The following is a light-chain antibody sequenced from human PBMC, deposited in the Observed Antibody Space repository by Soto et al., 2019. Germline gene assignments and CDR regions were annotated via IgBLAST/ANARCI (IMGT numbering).Light chain of an antibody. Sequence: EVLMTQSPATLSLSPGDRATLSCRASQSINSTLAWYQQQPGQAPRLLIYGASTRATAVPDRFSGSGSGTEFTLTINSLQAEDCAVYYCQQYYNWPRTFGQGTRLEIK. CDR2: GAS. V-gene: IGKV3D-15*01. J-gene: IGKJ5*01. CDR1: QSINST. CDR3: QQYYNWPRT.